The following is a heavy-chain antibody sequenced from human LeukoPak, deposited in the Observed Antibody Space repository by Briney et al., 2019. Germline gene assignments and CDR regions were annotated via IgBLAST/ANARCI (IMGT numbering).Heavy chain of an antibody. CDR2: IYPGDSDT. V-gene: IGHV5-51*01. J-gene: IGHJ4*02. CDR1: GYSFTSYW. Sequence: GESLKISCKGSGYSFTSYWIGWVRQMPGKGLEWMGIIYPGDSDTTYSPSFQGQVTIAADKSISTAYLQWSSLKASDTAMYYCARHLEGPLYYFDYWGQGTLVTVSS. CDR3: ARHLEGPLYYFDY.